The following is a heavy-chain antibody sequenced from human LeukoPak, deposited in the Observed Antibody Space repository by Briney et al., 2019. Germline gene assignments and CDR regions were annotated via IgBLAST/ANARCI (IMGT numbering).Heavy chain of an antibody. D-gene: IGHD1-7*01. V-gene: IGHV6-1*01. Sequence: SQTLSLTCVISGDSVSSNSVAWNWIRQSPSRGLEWLGRTYYRSKWYNDYATSVKSRITINLDTSKNQFSLQLNSVTPEDTAIYYCVRAHNWNFGYWGQGTLVTVSS. CDR2: TYYRSKWYN. CDR3: VRAHNWNFGY. J-gene: IGHJ4*02. CDR1: GDSVSSNSVA.